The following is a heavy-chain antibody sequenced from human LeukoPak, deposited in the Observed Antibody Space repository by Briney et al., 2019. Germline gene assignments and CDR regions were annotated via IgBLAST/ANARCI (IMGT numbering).Heavy chain of an antibody. CDR3: ARVTMIVVWGAFDI. V-gene: IGHV4-61*02. CDR1: GGSISSGSYY. D-gene: IGHD3-22*01. J-gene: IGHJ3*02. CDR2: IYTSGST. Sequence: PSQTLSLTCTVSGGSISSGSYYWSWIRQPAGKGLEWIGRIYTSGSTNYNPSLKSRVTISVDTSKNQFSLKLSSVTAADTAVYYCARVTMIVVWGAFDIWGQGTMVTLSS.